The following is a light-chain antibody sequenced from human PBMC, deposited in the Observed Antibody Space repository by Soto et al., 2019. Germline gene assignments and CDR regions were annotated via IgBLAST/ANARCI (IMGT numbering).Light chain of an antibody. Sequence: EIVLTQSPATLSLSAGERATLSCRASQSVSSYLAWYQQRPGQAPRLLIYDASNRATGVPARFSGSGSWTEFTLTISSLQSEDFAIYDCQQYNNWPITFGQGTRLENK. CDR1: QSVSSY. CDR3: QQYNNWPIT. CDR2: DAS. V-gene: IGKV3-11*01. J-gene: IGKJ5*01.